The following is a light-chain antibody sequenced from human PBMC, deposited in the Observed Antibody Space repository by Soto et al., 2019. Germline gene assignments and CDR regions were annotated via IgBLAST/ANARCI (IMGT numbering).Light chain of an antibody. CDR1: QSISSW. V-gene: IGKV1-5*03. CDR3: QQGYTSAIT. Sequence: DIQMTQSPSPLSASVGDRVTITCRASQSISSWLAWYQQKPGKAPKLLIYKASTLESGVPSRFSGSGSGTDFTLTVNSLQPEDFATYYCQQGYTSAITFGQGTRLE. CDR2: KAS. J-gene: IGKJ5*01.